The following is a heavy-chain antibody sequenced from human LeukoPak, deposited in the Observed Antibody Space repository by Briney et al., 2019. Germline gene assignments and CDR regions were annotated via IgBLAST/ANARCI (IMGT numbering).Heavy chain of an antibody. CDR3: ARVIDVAAAGYFDS. D-gene: IGHD6-13*01. CDR1: GFSLTTGYY. V-gene: IGHV4-38-2*02. Sequence: SETLSLTCTVSGFSLTTGYYWAWIRQPPGKGLEWLGTIFRIGSTYYNPSLKSRVTISVDTSKNQFSLKLSSVTAADTALYYCARVIDVAAAGYFDSWGQGTQVTVSS. CDR2: IFRIGST. J-gene: IGHJ4*02.